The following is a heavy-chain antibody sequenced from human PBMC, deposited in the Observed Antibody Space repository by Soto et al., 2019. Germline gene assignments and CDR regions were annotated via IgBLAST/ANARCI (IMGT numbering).Heavy chain of an antibody. CDR2: TYYRSKWFI. CDR1: GDSVSSSGAA. Sequence: SQTLSLTCAISGDSVSSSGAAWNWIRQSPSRGLEWLGRTYYRSKWFIDYAAFVESRMTINADTSRNQFSLHLNSVTPDDTAVYYCARVHCSAGTCLDGLDVWGQGTTVTVSS. J-gene: IGHJ6*02. CDR3: ARVHCSAGTCLDGLDV. V-gene: IGHV6-1*01. D-gene: IGHD2-15*01.